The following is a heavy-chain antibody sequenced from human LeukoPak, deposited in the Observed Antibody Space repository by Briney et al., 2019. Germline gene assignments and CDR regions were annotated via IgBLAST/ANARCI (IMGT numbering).Heavy chain of an antibody. CDR3: ARGSRFGVVGRDAFDI. J-gene: IGHJ3*02. CDR2: IKQDRSEK. V-gene: IGHV3-7*01. D-gene: IGHD3-3*01. CDR1: GFTFSNYW. Sequence: GGSLRLSCAASGFTFSNYWMSWVRQAPGKGLEWVANIKQDRSEKYYVDSVKGRFTISRDNAKNSLYLQMNSLRAEDTAVYYCARGSRFGVVGRDAFDIWGQGTVVTVSS.